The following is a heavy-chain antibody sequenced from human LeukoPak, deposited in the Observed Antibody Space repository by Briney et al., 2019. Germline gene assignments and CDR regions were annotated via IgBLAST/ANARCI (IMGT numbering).Heavy chain of an antibody. J-gene: IGHJ4*02. V-gene: IGHV3-21*01. CDR3: ARVGRGYSYALYYFDY. CDR2: ISSSSSYI. D-gene: IGHD5-18*01. CDR1: GFTFSSYS. Sequence: PGGSLRLSCAASGFTFSSYSMNWVRQAPGKGLEWVSSISSSSSYIYYADSVKGRFTISRDNAKNSLYLQMNSLRAEDTAVYYCARVGRGYSYALYYFDYWGQGTLVTVSS.